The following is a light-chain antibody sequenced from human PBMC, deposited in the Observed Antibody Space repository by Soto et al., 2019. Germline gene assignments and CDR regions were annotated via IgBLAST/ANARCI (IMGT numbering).Light chain of an antibody. CDR2: EVS. Sequence: QSALTQHASVSGSPGQSITISCTGTSIDVGGYNFVSWYQQHPGKAPKLMIYEVSNRPSGVSNRFSGSKSGNTASLTISGLQAEDEADYYCSSYTSSITLVFGAGTKLTVL. CDR1: SIDVGGYNF. V-gene: IGLV2-14*01. J-gene: IGLJ2*01. CDR3: SSYTSSITLV.